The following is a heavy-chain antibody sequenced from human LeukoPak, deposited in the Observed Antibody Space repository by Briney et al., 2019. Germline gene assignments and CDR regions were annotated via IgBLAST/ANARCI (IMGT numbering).Heavy chain of an antibody. J-gene: IGHJ4*02. CDR1: GGSISSSSYY. Sequence: SETLSLTCTVSGGSISSSSYYWGWIRQPPGKGLEWIGSIYYSGSTYYNPSLRSRVTISVDTSKNQFSLKLSFVTAADTAVYYCACFWSGPYYFDYWGQGTLVTVSS. CDR2: IYYSGST. CDR3: ACFWSGPYYFDY. D-gene: IGHD3-3*01. V-gene: IGHV4-39*01.